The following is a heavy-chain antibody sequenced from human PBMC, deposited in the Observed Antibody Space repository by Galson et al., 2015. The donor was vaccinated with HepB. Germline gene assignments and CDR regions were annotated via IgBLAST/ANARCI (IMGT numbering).Heavy chain of an antibody. V-gene: IGHV1-69*13. D-gene: IGHD3-3*01. CDR1: GGTFSRYYA. J-gene: IGHJ6*01. Sequence: SVKVSCKASGGTFSRYYAIAWVRQAPGQGLEWKGTLIPNFGTTNNAQKFQGRVAMTADESTTTAYMELSSLTSEDTAIYYCAESRFLAWVGSRGKEYKYYAMDVWGQGTTVTVSS. CDR2: LIPNFGTT. CDR3: AESRFLAWVGSRGKEYKYYAMDV.